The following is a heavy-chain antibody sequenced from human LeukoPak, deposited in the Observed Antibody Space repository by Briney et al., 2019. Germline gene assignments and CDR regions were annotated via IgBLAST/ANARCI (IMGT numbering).Heavy chain of an antibody. D-gene: IGHD3-10*01. CDR3: ASLYYYGSGSYKAGWFDP. J-gene: IGHJ5*02. V-gene: IGHV4-39*07. Sequence: AETLSLTCTVSGGSISSSSYYWGWLRQPPGKGLEWIGTIYYSGSTYYNPSLTSRVTISVDTTKNQFSLKLSSVTAADTAVYYCASLYYYGSGSYKAGWFDPWGQGTLVTVSS. CDR1: GGSISSSSYY. CDR2: IYYSGST.